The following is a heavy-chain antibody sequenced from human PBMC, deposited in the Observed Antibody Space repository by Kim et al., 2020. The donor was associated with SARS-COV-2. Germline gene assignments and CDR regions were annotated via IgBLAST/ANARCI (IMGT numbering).Heavy chain of an antibody. CDR3: ARQLGRNYFDF. Sequence: TYYNPSLRSRVTISVDTSKNQFSLKLSSVTAADTAVYYCARQLGRNYFDFWGQGTLVTVSS. CDR2: T. D-gene: IGHD1-26*01. V-gene: IGHV4-39*01. J-gene: IGHJ4*02.